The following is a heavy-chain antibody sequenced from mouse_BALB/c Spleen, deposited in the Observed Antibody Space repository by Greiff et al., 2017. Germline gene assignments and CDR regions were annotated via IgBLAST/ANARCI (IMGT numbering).Heavy chain of an antibody. D-gene: IGHD2-12*01. CDR2: IWGDGST. CDR3: AKLDYSSAMDY. J-gene: IGHJ4*01. CDR1: GFSLTSYG. V-gene: IGHV2-3*01. Sequence: QVQLQQSGPGLVAPSQCLSISCTASGFSLTSYGVSWVRQPPGKGLEWLGVIWGDGSTNYHSAPISGLSISKDNSKSQVFLKLNSLHTDDTATYYCAKLDYSSAMDYWGQGTSVTVSS.